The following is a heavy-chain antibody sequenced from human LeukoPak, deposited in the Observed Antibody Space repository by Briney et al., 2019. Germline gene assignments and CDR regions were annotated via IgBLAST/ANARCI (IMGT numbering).Heavy chain of an antibody. CDR1: GFTFSSYW. CDR3: ARDEEYDSSGYYDAFDI. D-gene: IGHD3-22*01. J-gene: IGHJ3*02. CDR2: INSDGSST. Sequence: GGSLRLSCAASGFTFSSYWMHCVRQAPGKGLVWVSRINSDGSSTSYADSVKGRFTISRDNAKNTLYLQMNSLRAEDTAVYYCARDEEYDSSGYYDAFDIWGQGAMVTVSS. V-gene: IGHV3-74*01.